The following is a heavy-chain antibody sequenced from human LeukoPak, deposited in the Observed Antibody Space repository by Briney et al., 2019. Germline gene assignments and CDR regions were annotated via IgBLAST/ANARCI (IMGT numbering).Heavy chain of an antibody. Sequence: GGSLRLSCAASGFTFSSYAMSWVRQAQGKGLEGVSDISGRGGRTYYADSVKGGLTISRDKDKKKLYMQMNRLRDEDTAVYYCAKHYCSSTSCLDDAFDIWGQGTMVTVSS. V-gene: IGHV3-23*01. J-gene: IGHJ3*02. D-gene: IGHD2-2*01. CDR3: AKHYCSSTSCLDDAFDI. CDR2: ISGRGGRT. CDR1: GFTFSSYA.